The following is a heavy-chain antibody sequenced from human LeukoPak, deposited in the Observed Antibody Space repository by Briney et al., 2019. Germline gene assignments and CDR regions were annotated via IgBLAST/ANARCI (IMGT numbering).Heavy chain of an antibody. J-gene: IGHJ4*02. Sequence: PSETLSLTCTVSGGSISSYYWSWIRQPPGKGLEWIGYIYYSGSTNYNPSLKSRVTISVDTSKNQFSLKLSSVTAADTAVYYCAGRITIFGDHPKDFDYWGQGTLVTVSS. CDR1: GGSISSYY. CDR3: AGRITIFGDHPKDFDY. CDR2: IYYSGST. D-gene: IGHD3-3*01. V-gene: IGHV4-59*12.